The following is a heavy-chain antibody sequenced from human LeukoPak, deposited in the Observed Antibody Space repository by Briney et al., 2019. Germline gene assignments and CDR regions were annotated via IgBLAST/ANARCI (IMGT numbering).Heavy chain of an antibody. CDR2: ISGDDERR. V-gene: IGHV3-23*01. CDR1: GFRVNSDD. Sequence: GGSLRLPCAASGFRVNSDDINWVRQAPGKGLEWVSSISGDDERRFYADSVKGRFAISKDNSQNTVYLQLNSLRVEDTAVHYCAKVNWYYNSGTYAGDCWGQGTLVTVSS. J-gene: IGHJ4*02. CDR3: AKVNWYYNSGTYAGDC. D-gene: IGHD3-10*01.